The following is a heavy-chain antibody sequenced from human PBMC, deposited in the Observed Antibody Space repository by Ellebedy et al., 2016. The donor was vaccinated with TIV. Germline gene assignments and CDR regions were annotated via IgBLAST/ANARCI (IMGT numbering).Heavy chain of an antibody. V-gene: IGHV4-34*01. Sequence: SETLSLTXAVYGGSFSGYYWSWIRQPPGKGLEWIGEINHSGSTNYNPSLKSRVTMSVDTSKNQFSLKLSSVTAADTAVYYCARGVITMVRGVEKYYYGMDVWGQGTTVTVSS. CDR1: GGSFSGYY. CDR3: ARGVITMVRGVEKYYYGMDV. J-gene: IGHJ6*02. CDR2: INHSGST. D-gene: IGHD3-10*01.